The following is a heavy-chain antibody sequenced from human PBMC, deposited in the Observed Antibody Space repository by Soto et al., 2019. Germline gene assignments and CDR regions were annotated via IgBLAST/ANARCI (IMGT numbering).Heavy chain of an antibody. CDR1: GFTLSTYD. CDR3: ARRDGSSTYCYFSAPVFDC. D-gene: IGHD2-2*01. V-gene: IGHV3-23*01. J-gene: IGHJ4*02. Sequence: GGSLRLSCAASGFTLSTYDMSWVRQAPGKGLEWVSSLSAGGDNTYYADSVKGRFTVSRDNSKNTLYLQMDSLRAEDTAVYYCARRDGSSTYCYFSAPVFDCWGKGTLV. CDR2: LSAGGDNT.